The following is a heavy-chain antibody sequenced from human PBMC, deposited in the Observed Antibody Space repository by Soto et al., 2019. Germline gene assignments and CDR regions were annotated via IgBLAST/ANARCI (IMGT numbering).Heavy chain of an antibody. CDR1: GFTFSSYA. V-gene: IGHV3-23*04. CDR3: AKDEGIVVVVAAHNWFDP. Sequence: EVQLVESGGGLVQPGGSLRLSCAASGFTFSSYAMSWVRQAPGKGLEWVSAISGSGGSTYYADSVKGRFTISRDNSKNTLYLQMNSLRAEDTAVYYCAKDEGIVVVVAAHNWFDPWGQGTLVTVSS. CDR2: ISGSGGST. D-gene: IGHD2-15*01. J-gene: IGHJ5*02.